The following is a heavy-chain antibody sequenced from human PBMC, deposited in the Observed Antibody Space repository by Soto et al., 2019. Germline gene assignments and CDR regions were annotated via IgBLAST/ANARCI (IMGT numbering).Heavy chain of an antibody. CDR2: IIPIFGTA. CDR1: GGTFSSYA. D-gene: IGHD3-3*01. CDR3: ARGSYDFWSGYPYPYYYYYYGMDV. Sequence: SVKVSCKASGGTFSSYAISWVRQAPGQGLEWMGGIIPIFGTANYAQKFQGRVTITADESTSTAYMELSSLRSEDTAVYYCARGSYDFWSGYPYPYYYYYYGMDVWGQGTTVTVSS. V-gene: IGHV1-69*13. J-gene: IGHJ6*02.